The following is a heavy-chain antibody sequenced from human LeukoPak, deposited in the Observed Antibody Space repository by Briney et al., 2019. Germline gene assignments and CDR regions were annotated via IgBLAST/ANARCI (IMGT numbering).Heavy chain of an antibody. CDR2: IYYSGST. V-gene: IGHV4-39*07. CDR3: AAEGVQLEESY. J-gene: IGHJ4*02. Sequence: PSETLSLTRTVSGGSISSSSYYWGWIRQPPGKGLEWIGSIYYSGSTYYNPSLKSRVTISVDTSKNQFSLKLSSVTAADTAVYYCAAEGVQLEESYWGQGTLVTVSS. CDR1: GGSISSSSYY. D-gene: IGHD6-13*01.